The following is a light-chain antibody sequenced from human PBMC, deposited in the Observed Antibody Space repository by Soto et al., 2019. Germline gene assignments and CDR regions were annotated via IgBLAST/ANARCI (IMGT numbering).Light chain of an antibody. CDR2: GAS. V-gene: IGKV3-20*01. CDR3: QQYGSSPRT. Sequence: EIVLTQSPGTLSLSPGERATLSCRASQSVSNSYLAWYQQKPRQAPRLLIYGASISATGIPDRFSGSGSGTDFTLTISRLEAEDFAVYYCQQYGSSPRTFGQGTKVEI. J-gene: IGKJ1*01. CDR1: QSVSNSY.